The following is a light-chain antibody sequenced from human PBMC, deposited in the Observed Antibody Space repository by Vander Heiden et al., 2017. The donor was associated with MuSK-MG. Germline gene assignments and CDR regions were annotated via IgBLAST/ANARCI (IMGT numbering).Light chain of an antibody. CDR3: QAWDSNTAWV. V-gene: IGLV3-1*01. CDR2: QDN. J-gene: IGLJ3*02. Sequence: SYALTQPPSVSVPPGQTASITCSADKLGDKYVCWYQQKPGQSPVLVIYQDNRRPSGIPERFSGSNSGDTATLTISGTQAVDEADYYCQAWDSNTAWVFGGGTKLTVL. CDR1: KLGDKY.